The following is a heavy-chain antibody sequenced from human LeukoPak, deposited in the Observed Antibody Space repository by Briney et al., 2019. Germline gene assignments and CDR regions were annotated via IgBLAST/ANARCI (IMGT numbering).Heavy chain of an antibody. Sequence: GGSLRLSCAVSGFPVSTNYINWVRQAPGKGLEWVSVVHRGGTYYADSVKGRFSISRVNSRNTLYLQMNSLRAEDTAMYYCARVNIRGHVDPFDYWGQGTLVTVSS. J-gene: IGHJ4*02. CDR1: GFPVSTNY. D-gene: IGHD2/OR15-2a*01. V-gene: IGHV3-53*01. CDR3: ARVNIRGHVDPFDY. CDR2: VHRGGT.